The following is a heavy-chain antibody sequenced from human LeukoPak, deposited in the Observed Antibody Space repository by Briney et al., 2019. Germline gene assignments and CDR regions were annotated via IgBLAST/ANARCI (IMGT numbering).Heavy chain of an antibody. CDR2: IYYSGST. Sequence: SETLSLTCTVSGGSISSSSYYWGWIRQPPGKGLEWIGSIYYSGSTYYNPSLKSRVTISVDTSKNQFSLKLSSVTAADTAVYYCARQLVRGVIITSFFDYWGQGTLVTVSS. D-gene: IGHD3-10*01. CDR3: ARQLVRGVIITSFFDY. J-gene: IGHJ4*02. V-gene: IGHV4-39*01. CDR1: GGSISSSSYY.